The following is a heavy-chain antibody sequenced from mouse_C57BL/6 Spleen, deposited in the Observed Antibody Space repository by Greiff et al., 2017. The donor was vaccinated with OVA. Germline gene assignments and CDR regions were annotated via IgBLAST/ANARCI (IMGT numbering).Heavy chain of an antibody. CDR2: IHPNSGST. CDR3: AREGFITTVVATDY. V-gene: IGHV1-64*01. CDR1: GYTFTSYW. D-gene: IGHD1-1*01. J-gene: IGHJ2*01. Sequence: VQLQQSGAELVKPGASVKLSCKASGYTFTSYWMHWVKQRPGQGLEWIGMIHPNSGSTNYNEKFKSKATLTVDKSSSTAYMQLSSLTSEDSAVYYCAREGFITTVVATDYWGQGTTLTVSS.